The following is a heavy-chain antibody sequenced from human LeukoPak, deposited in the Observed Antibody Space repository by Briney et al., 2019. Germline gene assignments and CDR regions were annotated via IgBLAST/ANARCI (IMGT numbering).Heavy chain of an antibody. J-gene: IGHJ4*02. D-gene: IGHD3-22*01. V-gene: IGHV4-61*01. CDR1: GGSVSSGSYY. CDR2: IYYSGST. CDR3: ARGAYYDSSGYPYYFDY. Sequence: SETLSLTCTVSGGSVSSGSYYWSWIRQPPGKGLEWIGYIYYSGSTNYNPSLKSRVAISVDRSKNQFSLKLSSVTAADTAVYYCARGAYYDSSGYPYYFDYWGQGTLVTVSS.